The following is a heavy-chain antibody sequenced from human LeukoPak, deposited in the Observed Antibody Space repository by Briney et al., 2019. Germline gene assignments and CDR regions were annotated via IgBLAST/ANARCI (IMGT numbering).Heavy chain of an antibody. CDR3: ARGYYDSSGYYYNDY. CDR1: GYTFTGYY. D-gene: IGHD3-22*01. Sequence: ASAKVSCKASGYTFTGYYMHWVRQAPGQGLEWMGRINPNSGGTNYAQKFQGRVTMTRDTSISTAYMELSRLRSDDTAVYYCARGYYDSSGYYYNDYWGQGTQVTVSS. J-gene: IGHJ4*02. CDR2: INPNSGGT. V-gene: IGHV1-2*06.